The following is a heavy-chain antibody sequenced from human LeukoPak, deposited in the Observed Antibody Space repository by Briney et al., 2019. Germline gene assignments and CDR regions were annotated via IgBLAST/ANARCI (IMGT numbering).Heavy chain of an antibody. CDR1: GGTFSSYA. CDR3: ARVTSGYDHYYYYGMDV. J-gene: IGHJ6*02. Sequence: SVKVSCKASGGTFSSYAISWVRQAPGQGLEWMGRIIPILGIANYAQKFQGRATITADKSTSTAYMELSSLRSEDTAVYYCARVTSGYDHYYYYGMDVWGQGTTVTVSS. D-gene: IGHD5-12*01. V-gene: IGHV1-69*04. CDR2: IIPILGIA.